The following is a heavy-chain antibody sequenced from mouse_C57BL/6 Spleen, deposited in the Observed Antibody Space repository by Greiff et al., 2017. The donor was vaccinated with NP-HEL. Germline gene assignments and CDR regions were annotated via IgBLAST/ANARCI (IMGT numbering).Heavy chain of an antibody. J-gene: IGHJ3*01. Sequence: EVKLMESGPGLVKPSQSLSLTCSVTGYSITSGYYWNWIRQFPGNKLEWMGYISYDGSNNYNPSLKNRISITRDTSKNQFFLKLNSVTTEDTATYYCASYPLGFAYWGQGTLVTVSA. CDR3: ASYPLGFAY. CDR1: GYSITSGYY. CDR2: ISYDGSN. D-gene: IGHD5-5*01. V-gene: IGHV3-6*01.